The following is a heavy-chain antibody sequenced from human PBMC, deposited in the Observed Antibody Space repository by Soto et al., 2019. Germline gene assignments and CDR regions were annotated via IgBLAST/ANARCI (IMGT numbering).Heavy chain of an antibody. D-gene: IGHD3-3*01. CDR2: IYYSGST. V-gene: IGHV4-31*03. CDR3: ARGRKSNFWSGLKDRKYYFDY. J-gene: IGHJ4*02. CDR1: GGSISSGGYY. Sequence: SETLSLTCTVSGGSISSGGYYWSWIRQHPGKGLEWIGYIYYSGSTYYNPSLKSRVTISVDTSKNQFSLKLSSVTAADTAVYYCARGRKSNFWSGLKDRKYYFDYWGQGTLVTVSS.